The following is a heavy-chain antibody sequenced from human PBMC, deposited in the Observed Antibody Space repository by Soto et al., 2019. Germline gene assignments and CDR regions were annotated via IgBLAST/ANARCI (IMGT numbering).Heavy chain of an antibody. J-gene: IGHJ5*02. CDR1: GDTVNNGDYF. D-gene: IGHD2-15*01. CDR2: IYFTGST. Sequence: PSETLSLTCTVSGDTVNNGDYFWSWIRQPPGKGLEWLGYIYFTGSTYYSPSLKSRFHISMDKSKNHFSLEMTSVTVADTAVYFCARGAVVDVAAAFKRELDPWGRGLLVTVYS. V-gene: IGHV4-30-4*01. CDR3: ARGAVVDVAAAFKRELDP.